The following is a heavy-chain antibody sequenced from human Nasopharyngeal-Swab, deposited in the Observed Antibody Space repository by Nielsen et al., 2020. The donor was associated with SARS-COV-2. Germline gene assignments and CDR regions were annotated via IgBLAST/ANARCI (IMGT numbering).Heavy chain of an antibody. CDR2: IYSGGST. D-gene: IGHD3-22*01. CDR3: AREGTTYYYDSSGYYSEYYFDY. Sequence: WIRPPPGKGLEWVSVIYSGGSTYYADSVKGRFTISRDNSKNTLYLQMNSLRAEDTAVYYCAREGTTYYYDSSGYYSEYYFDYWGQGTLGTVSS. J-gene: IGHJ4*02. V-gene: IGHV3-53*01.